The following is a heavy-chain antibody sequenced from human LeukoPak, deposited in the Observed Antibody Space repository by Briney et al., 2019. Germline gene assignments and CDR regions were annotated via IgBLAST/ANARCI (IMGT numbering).Heavy chain of an antibody. CDR2: IYHSGST. V-gene: IGHV4-59*08. Sequence: SETLSLTCTVSGGSISSYYWSWIRQPPGKGLEWIGYIYHSGSTNYNPSLKSRVTISVDTSKNQFSLKLSSVTAADTAVYYCARHRYYYDSSGYSYPYWFDPWGQGTLVTVSS. J-gene: IGHJ5*02. CDR3: ARHRYYYDSSGYSYPYWFDP. D-gene: IGHD3-22*01. CDR1: GGSISSYY.